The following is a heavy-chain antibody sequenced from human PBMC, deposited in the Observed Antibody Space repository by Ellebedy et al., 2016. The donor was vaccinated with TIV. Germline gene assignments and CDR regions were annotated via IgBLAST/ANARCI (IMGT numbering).Heavy chain of an antibody. CDR3: ARHYGVGGFSRFDY. Sequence: SETLSLTCTVSDGSITSTRYYWGWIRQPPGKGLEWIGSSYHSGTTYYNPSLESRASISVDTSKNQFSLRLRSVTAADTTIYYCARHYGVGGFSRFDYWGQGTLVTVSS. CDR2: SYHSGTT. D-gene: IGHD5-12*01. J-gene: IGHJ4*02. CDR1: DGSITSTRYY. V-gene: IGHV4-39*01.